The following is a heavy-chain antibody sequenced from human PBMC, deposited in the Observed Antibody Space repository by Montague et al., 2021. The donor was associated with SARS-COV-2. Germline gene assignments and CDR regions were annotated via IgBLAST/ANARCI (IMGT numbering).Heavy chain of an antibody. V-gene: IGHV4-59*12. CDR1: GGSISNYY. CDR2: IYNSGST. Sequence: SETLSLTCTVSGGSISNYYWSWIRQPPGRGLEWIGCIYNSGSTNYNPSLKSRITMSVDTSKNQFSLKLSSVTAADTAVYYCARRGMAYDSGGYSPDAFDXWGQGTMVTVSS. J-gene: IGHJ3*02. D-gene: IGHD3-22*01. CDR3: ARRGMAYDSGGYSPDAFDX.